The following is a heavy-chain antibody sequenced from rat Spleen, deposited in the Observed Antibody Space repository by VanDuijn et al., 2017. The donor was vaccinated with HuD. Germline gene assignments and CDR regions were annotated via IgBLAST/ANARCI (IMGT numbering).Heavy chain of an antibody. J-gene: IGHJ2*01. V-gene: IGHV3-1*01. CDR2: MDYSGST. Sequence: EVQLQESGPGLVKPSQSLSLTCSVTGYSITNNYWGWIRKFPGNKMEWMGYMDYSGSTSYNPSLRSRVSITRDTSKNQFFLQLNSVTTEDTATYYCATLGLAYYFDYWGQGVMVTVSS. D-gene: IGHD4-2*01. CDR1: GYSITNNY. CDR3: ATLGLAYYFDY.